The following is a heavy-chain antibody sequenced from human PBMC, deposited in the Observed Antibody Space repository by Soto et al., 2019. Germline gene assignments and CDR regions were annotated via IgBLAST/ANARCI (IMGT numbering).Heavy chain of an antibody. CDR3: ARDGGLSMGGTCLTY. D-gene: IGHD2-15*01. J-gene: IGHJ4*02. CDR2: TYYTGGT. CDR1: GASISRGGYY. V-gene: IGHV4-31*03. Sequence: PSETLSLTCSVSGASISRGGYYWTWIRQHPGKGLEWIGYTYYTGGTFYNPSLRSRATISVDTSKNHFSLNLKSVTAADTAVYYCARDGGLSMGGTCLTYWGQGTLVTVSS.